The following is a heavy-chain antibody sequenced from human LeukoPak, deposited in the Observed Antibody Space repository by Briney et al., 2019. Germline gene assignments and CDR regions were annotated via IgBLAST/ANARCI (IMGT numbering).Heavy chain of an antibody. CDR3: ARMAAAGTRPNWFDP. CDR1: GGSISSYY. CDR2: IYYSGRT. V-gene: IGHV4-59*01. J-gene: IGHJ5*02. D-gene: IGHD6-13*01. Sequence: SETLSLTCTVSGGSISSYYWSWIRQPPGKGLEWIGYIYYSGRTNYNRSLRGRVTISVDRPMNQFSLKLNSVTAADRAVRYCARMAAAGTRPNWFDPWGQGTQVTVSS.